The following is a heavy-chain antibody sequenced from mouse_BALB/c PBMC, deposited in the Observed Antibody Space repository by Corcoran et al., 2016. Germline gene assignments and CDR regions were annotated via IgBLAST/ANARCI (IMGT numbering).Heavy chain of an antibody. J-gene: IGHJ3*01. CDR2: ILPGSGST. Sequence: QVQLQQSGAELMKPGASVKISCKATGYTFSSYWIGWVKQRPGHGLEWIGEILPGSGSTNYNEKFKGKATFTADTSSNTAYMQLSSLTSEDSAVYYCARSAGRGAWFAYWGQGTLVTVSA. CDR1: GYTFSSYW. V-gene: IGHV1-9*01. CDR3: ARSAGRGAWFAY.